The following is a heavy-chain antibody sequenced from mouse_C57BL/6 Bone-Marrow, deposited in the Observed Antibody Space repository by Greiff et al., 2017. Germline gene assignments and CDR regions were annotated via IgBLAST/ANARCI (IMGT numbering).Heavy chain of an antibody. Sequence: DVHLVESGGGLVKPGGSLKLSCAASGFTFSDYGMHWVRQAPEKGLEWVAYISSGSNTIYYADTVKGRFTISRANAKNTLFLQMTSLRSDDTAMYYCAKDYSNYYAMDYWGQGTSVTVSS. CDR3: AKDYSNYYAMDY. CDR2: ISSGSNTI. V-gene: IGHV5-17*01. D-gene: IGHD2-5*01. CDR1: GFTFSDYG. J-gene: IGHJ4*01.